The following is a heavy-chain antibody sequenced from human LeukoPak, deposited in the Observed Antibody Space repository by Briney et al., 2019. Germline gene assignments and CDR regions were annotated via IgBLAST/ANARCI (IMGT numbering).Heavy chain of an antibody. CDR2: INHTGST. CDR3: ARRVKVNFVGLFGEDNNYYYMDV. D-gene: IGHD3-10*02. J-gene: IGHJ6*03. V-gene: IGHV4-34*01. Sequence: SETLSLTGAGYGESFTTFYWGWIRQTPGKGLKWIGEINHTGSTNYNPSLKSRVTISIDTSKNQFSLKLNSVTAADTAVYYCARRVKVNFVGLFGEDNNYYYMDVWGKGTTVTVS. CDR1: GESFTTFY.